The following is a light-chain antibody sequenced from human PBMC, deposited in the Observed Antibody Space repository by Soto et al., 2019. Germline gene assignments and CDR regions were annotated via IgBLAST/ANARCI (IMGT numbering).Light chain of an antibody. CDR1: QSISSY. V-gene: IGKV1-39*01. Sequence: DIQMTQSPSSLSASVGDRVTITCRASQSISSYLNWYQQKPGKAPKLRIYAASSLQSGVPSRFSGSGSVTDFTLTISSLQPEDFATYSCQQRYSTPRTFGPGPKVEIQ. CDR2: AAS. J-gene: IGKJ1*01. CDR3: QQRYSTPRT.